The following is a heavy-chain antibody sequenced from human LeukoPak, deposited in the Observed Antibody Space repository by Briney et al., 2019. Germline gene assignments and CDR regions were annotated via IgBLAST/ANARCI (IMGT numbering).Heavy chain of an antibody. V-gene: IGHV3-23*01. CDR2: ISGSAGSI. Sequence: PGGSLRLSCSASGFTFSNYIMSWVHQAPGKGLDWVSAISGSAGSISYADSVRGRFTISRDNSKSTLYLQMSSLRVEDTAVYYCAKDGYDDYWGQGTLVTVSS. D-gene: IGHD3-16*01. CDR3: AKDGYDDY. CDR1: GFTFSNYI. J-gene: IGHJ4*02.